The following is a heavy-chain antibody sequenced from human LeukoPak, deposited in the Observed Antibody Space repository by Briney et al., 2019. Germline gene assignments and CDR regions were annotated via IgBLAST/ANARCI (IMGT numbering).Heavy chain of an antibody. V-gene: IGHV1-69*04. D-gene: IGHD6-13*01. J-gene: IGHJ3*02. CDR3: ARGGGSSSWLEYAFDI. CDR1: GFTFSSYA. Sequence: GGSLRLSCAASGFTFSSYAISWVRQAPGQGLEWMGRIIPILGIANYAQKFQGRVTITADKSTSTAYMELSSLRSEDTAVYYCARGGGSSSWLEYAFDIWGQGTMVTVSS. CDR2: IIPILGIA.